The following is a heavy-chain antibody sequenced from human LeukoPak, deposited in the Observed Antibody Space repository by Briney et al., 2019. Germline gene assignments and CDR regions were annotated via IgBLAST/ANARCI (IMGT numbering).Heavy chain of an antibody. V-gene: IGHV4-59*12. CDR3: ARVKVTRFHYYMDV. D-gene: IGHD4-17*01. CDR1: GGSISSYY. CDR2: IYYSGST. J-gene: IGHJ6*03. Sequence: PSETLSLTCTVSGGSISSYYWSRIRQPPGKGLEWIGYIYYSGSTNYNPSLKSRVTISVDTSKNQFSLKLSSVTAADTAVYYCARVKVTRFHYYMDVWGKGTTVTVSS.